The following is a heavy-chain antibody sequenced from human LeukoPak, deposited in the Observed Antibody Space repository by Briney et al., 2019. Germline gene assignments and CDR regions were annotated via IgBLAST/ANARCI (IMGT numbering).Heavy chain of an antibody. CDR1: GYSISSGYY. CDR2: IYHSGST. Sequence: SETLSLTCTVSGYSISSGYYGAWIRQPPGKGLEWIGSIYHSGSTYYNPCLKNRVTISLDTSRNQFSLKLNSVAAADTAVYYCAKSNGSGLVDIWGQGTMVTVSS. J-gene: IGHJ3*02. D-gene: IGHD3-10*01. V-gene: IGHV4-38-2*02. CDR3: AKSNGSGLVDI.